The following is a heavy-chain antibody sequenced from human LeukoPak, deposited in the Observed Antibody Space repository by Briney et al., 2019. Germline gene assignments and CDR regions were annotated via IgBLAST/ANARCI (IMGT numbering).Heavy chain of an antibody. J-gene: IGHJ4*02. V-gene: IGHV3-66*01. CDR1: GFTVSTNY. D-gene: IGHD2-2*01. CDR2: IYNSGIT. Sequence: GGSLRLSCAASGFTVSTNYMTWVRQAPGRGLEWVSIIYNSGITYYGDSVKGRFTISRDISRNTVYLQMNNLRVDDTAVYYCAGGVVVPAAINYWGQGTLVTVSS. CDR3: AGGVVVPAAINY.